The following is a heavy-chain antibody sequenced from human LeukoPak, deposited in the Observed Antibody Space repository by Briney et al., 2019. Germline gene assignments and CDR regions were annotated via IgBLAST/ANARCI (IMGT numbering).Heavy chain of an antibody. CDR1: GFTFSSYW. CDR2: IKQDGSEK. D-gene: IGHD2-2*01. CDR3: ARDTRWGGEDFGF. J-gene: IGHJ4*02. V-gene: IGHV3-7*04. Sequence: GGSLRLSCAASGFTFSSYWMTWVRQAPGKGLEWVANIKQDGSEKYYVDSVKGRFTISRDNAKNSVYLQMNSLRAEDTAVYYCARDTRWGGEDFGFGGQGTLVTVSS.